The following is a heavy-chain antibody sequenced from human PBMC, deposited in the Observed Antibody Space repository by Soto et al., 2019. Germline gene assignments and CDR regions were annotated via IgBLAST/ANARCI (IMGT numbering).Heavy chain of an antibody. CDR2: IKTDASDT. CDR1: GFTLSSYW. V-gene: IGHV3-74*01. CDR3: VRFSGMDV. J-gene: IGHJ6*02. Sequence: LRLSCAASGFTLSSYWMYWVRQAPGKGLVWVSRIKTDASDTAYADSVKGRFTISRDNAKNTLFLQMNSLRVEDTAVYYCVRFSGMDVWGQGTTVTVSS.